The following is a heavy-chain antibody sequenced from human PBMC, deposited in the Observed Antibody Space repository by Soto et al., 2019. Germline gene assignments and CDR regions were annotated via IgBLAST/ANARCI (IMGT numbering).Heavy chain of an antibody. V-gene: IGHV3-21*01. Sequence: SXGCLRRSWAASGFTFSSYSMNWVRQAPGKGLEWVSSISSSSSYIYYADSVKGRFTISRDNAKNSLYLQMNSLRAEDAAVYYCERDGSNRAIDYWGQGTLVTVSS. CDR3: ERDGSNRAIDY. CDR2: ISSSSSYI. J-gene: IGHJ4*02. CDR1: GFTFSSYS. D-gene: IGHD1-26*01.